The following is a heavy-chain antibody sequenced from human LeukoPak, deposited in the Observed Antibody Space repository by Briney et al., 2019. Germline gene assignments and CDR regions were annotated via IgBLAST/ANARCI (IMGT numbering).Heavy chain of an antibody. V-gene: IGHV1-69-2*01. Sequence: ASVKVSCKVSGYTFTDYYMHWVQQAPGKGLEWMGLVDPEDGETIYAEKFQGRVTITADTSTDTAYVELSSLRSDDTAVYYCARGKMNGDDFDYWGQGTLVTVAS. CDR3: ARGKMNGDDFDY. CDR2: VDPEDGET. CDR1: GYTFTDYY. J-gene: IGHJ4*02. D-gene: IGHD4-17*01.